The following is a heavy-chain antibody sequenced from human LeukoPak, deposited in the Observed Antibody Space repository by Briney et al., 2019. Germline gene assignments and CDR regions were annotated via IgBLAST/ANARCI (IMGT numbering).Heavy chain of an antibody. V-gene: IGHV1-2*02. CDR3: ARVSGEQHLPALPFQH. CDR1: GYTFTNYY. CDR2: INPNSGGT. D-gene: IGHD6-13*01. J-gene: IGHJ1*01. Sequence: ASVTVSCKASGYTFTNYYLHWVRQAPGQGLEWMGWINPNSGGTNYAQKFQGRVTMTRDTSISTAYMELSRLRSDDTAVYYCARVSGEQHLPALPFQHWGQGTLVTVSS.